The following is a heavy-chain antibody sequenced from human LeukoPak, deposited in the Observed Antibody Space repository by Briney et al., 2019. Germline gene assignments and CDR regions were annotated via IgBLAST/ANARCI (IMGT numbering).Heavy chain of an antibody. CDR1: GYTFTSYY. CDR2: INPSGGIT. V-gene: IGHV1-46*01. Sequence: ASVKVSCKASGYTFTSYYMHWVRQAPGQGLEWMGIINPSGGITSYAQNFQGRVTMTRDTSTSTDYMELSSLRSEDAAVYYCARDQMNGYCSSTSCSYWYFDLWGRGTLVTVSS. D-gene: IGHD2-2*01. J-gene: IGHJ2*01. CDR3: ARDQMNGYCSSTSCSYWYFDL.